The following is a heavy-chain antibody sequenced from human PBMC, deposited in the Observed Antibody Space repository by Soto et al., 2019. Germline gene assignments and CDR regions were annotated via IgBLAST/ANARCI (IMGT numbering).Heavy chain of an antibody. CDR2: THSVGSST. J-gene: IGHJ6*02. Sequence: PGESLRPSCPASGLTFSSYWMHCVRQAPGKGLVWVSRTHSVGSSTSYADSVKGRFTTSRDNAKNKLYLQMNSLRAEDTAVYYCAREPYYYGSGSYLGMDVWGQGTTVTVSS. CDR3: AREPYYYGSGSYLGMDV. V-gene: IGHV3-74*01. CDR1: GLTFSSYW. D-gene: IGHD3-10*01.